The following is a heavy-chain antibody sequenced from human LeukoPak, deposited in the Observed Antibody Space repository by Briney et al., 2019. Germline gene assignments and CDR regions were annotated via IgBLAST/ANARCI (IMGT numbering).Heavy chain of an antibody. J-gene: IGHJ4*02. CDR3: ATYKSPYCFDY. D-gene: IGHD1-14*01. CDR1: GFTLSNYW. CDR2: INSDGSNT. Sequence: GSLRLSCAASGFTLSNYWMHWVCHAPGKGLLWVSRINSDGSNTSYADSVKGRFTISRDNAKNTLYLQMNSLRAEDTAVYYCATYKSPYCFDYWGQGTLVTVSS. V-gene: IGHV3-74*01.